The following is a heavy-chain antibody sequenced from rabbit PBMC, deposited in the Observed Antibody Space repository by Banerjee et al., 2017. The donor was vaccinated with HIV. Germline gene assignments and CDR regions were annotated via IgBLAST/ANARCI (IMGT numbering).Heavy chain of an antibody. CDR2: IVTGSDTS. CDR1: GFSFNNNY. Sequence: QSLEESGGDLVKPGASLTLTCTASGFSFNNNYIYWVRQAPGKGLEWIACIVTGSDTSYYASWAKGRFTISKTSSTTVTLQMTSLTDADAATYFCARDYAGSGWYFTLWGPGTLVTVS. D-gene: IGHD8-1*01. CDR3: ARDYAGSGWYFTL. V-gene: IGHV1S40*01. J-gene: IGHJ4*01.